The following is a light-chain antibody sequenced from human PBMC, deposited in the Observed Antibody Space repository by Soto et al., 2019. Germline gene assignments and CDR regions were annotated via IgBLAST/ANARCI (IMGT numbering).Light chain of an antibody. CDR3: QQSYSTLLT. J-gene: IGKJ4*01. Sequence: DIQMTQSPSSLSASVGDRVTITCRASQNIINYLHWYQQKPGKAPNLLIYSASSLRSGVPSRFSGSGSGTDFTLTINSLQPEDSATYYCQQSYSTLLTFGGGTRVEIK. CDR2: SAS. V-gene: IGKV1-39*01. CDR1: QNIINY.